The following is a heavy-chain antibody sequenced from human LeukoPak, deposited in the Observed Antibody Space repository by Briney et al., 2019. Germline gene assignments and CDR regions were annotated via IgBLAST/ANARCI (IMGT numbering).Heavy chain of an antibody. J-gene: IGHJ4*02. CDR2: INPNSGNT. CDR3: ARRRSVTARGADLGY. Sequence: ASAKVSCKASGYTFTGYYMHWVRQAPGQGLEWMGWINPNSGNTGYAQKFQGRVTITRNTSISTAYMELSSLRSEDTAVYYCARRRSVTARGADLGYWGQGTLVTVSS. CDR1: GYTFTGYY. V-gene: IGHV1-8*03. D-gene: IGHD2-21*02.